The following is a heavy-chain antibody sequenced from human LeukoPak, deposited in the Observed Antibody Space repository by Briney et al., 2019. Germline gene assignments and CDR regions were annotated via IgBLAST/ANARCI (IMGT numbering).Heavy chain of an antibody. CDR3: ARGMVRGAKGFDP. V-gene: IGHV1-18*01. Sequence: ASVKVSCQASGYTFTSYRMSGVRQAAGQELEGMGWSSAYNGNTKNAQKLQGRVTMTTETSTSTAYMELRSLRPDDTAVYYGARGMVRGAKGFDPWGQGTLVTVSS. CDR2: SSAYNGNT. D-gene: IGHD3-10*01. CDR1: GYTFTSYR. J-gene: IGHJ5*02.